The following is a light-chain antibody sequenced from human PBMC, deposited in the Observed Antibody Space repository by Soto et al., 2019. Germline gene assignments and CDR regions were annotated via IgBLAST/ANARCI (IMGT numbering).Light chain of an antibody. J-gene: IGLJ3*02. CDR3: GTWDSSLSAGV. Sequence: QSVLTQPPSVSAAPGQKITISCSGSSSNIGKNDILWYQQFPGTAPKLLIYDNDKRPSGIPDRFSGSKSGTSATLGITGLQTGDEADYYCGTWDSSLSAGVFGGGTKVTVL. V-gene: IGLV1-51*01. CDR2: DND. CDR1: SSNIGKND.